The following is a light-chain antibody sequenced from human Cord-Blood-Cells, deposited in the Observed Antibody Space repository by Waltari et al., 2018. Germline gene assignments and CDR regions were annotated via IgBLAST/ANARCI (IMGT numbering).Light chain of an antibody. CDR1: QSVSRRY. J-gene: IGKJ3*01. CDR2: GAS. Sequence: EIVLTQSPGTLSLSPGERATLSCRASQSVSRRYLAWYQQKPGQAPRLLISGASSRATGIPDRFSGSGSGTDFTLTISRLEPEDFAVYYCQQYGSSLFTFGPGTKVDIK. V-gene: IGKV3-20*01. CDR3: QQYGSSLFT.